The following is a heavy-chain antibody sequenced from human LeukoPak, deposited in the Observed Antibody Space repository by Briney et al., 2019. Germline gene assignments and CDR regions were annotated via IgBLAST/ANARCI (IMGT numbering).Heavy chain of an antibody. V-gene: IGHV4-38-2*02. CDR2: IYHSGST. J-gene: IGHJ3*02. Sequence: SETLSLTCTVSGYSISSGYYWGWIRQPPGKGLEWIGSIYHSGSTYYNPSLKSRVTISVDTSKNQFSLKLSSVTAADTAVYYCARVIGIVVVVAAIRFSAFDIWGQGTMVTVSS. CDR3: ARVIGIVVVVAAIRFSAFDI. D-gene: IGHD2-15*01. CDR1: GYSISSGYY.